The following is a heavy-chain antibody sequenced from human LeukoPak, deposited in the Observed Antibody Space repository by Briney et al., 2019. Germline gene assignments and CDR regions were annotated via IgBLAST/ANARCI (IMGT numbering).Heavy chain of an antibody. D-gene: IGHD4-17*01. CDR2: IYYSGST. Sequence: SETLSLTCTVSGGSISSYYWSWIRQPPGKGLEWIGYIYYSGSTNYNPSLKSRVTISVDTSKNQFSLKLSSVTAADTAVYYCARSNYGDYVDYFDYWGQGTLVTVSS. J-gene: IGHJ4*02. CDR1: GGSISSYY. V-gene: IGHV4-59*01. CDR3: ARSNYGDYVDYFDY.